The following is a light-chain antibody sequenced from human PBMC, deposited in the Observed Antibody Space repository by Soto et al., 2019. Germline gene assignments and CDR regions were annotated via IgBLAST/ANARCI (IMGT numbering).Light chain of an antibody. V-gene: IGKV3-20*01. Sequence: EIVLTQSPGTLSLSPGERATLSCRASQSVSSSSYLAWYQQKPGQAPRLLIYGASSRATGIPDRFSRSGSGTDVTVTISRLEPEDFAVYYCQQYGSSPLTCGGGTKVEIK. CDR2: GAS. CDR3: QQYGSSPLT. CDR1: QSVSSSSY. J-gene: IGKJ4*01.